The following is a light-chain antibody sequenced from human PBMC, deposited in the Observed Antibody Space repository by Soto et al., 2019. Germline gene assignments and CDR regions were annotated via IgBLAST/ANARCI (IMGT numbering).Light chain of an antibody. Sequence: DIVLTQSPDSLTVSVSERATINCKSSQSVLYSSINKNYLAWFQQKPGQPPKLLIYWASTRESGVPDRFSGSGSGTDFTLTISSLQAEDVALNYCQQYHSTPHTFGGGTKVEIK. V-gene: IGKV4-1*01. CDR1: QSVLYSSINKNY. CDR3: QQYHSTPHT. CDR2: WAS. J-gene: IGKJ4*01.